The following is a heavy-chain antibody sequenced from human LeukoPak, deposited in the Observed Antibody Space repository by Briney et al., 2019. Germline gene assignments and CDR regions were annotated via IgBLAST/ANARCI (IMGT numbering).Heavy chain of an antibody. CDR1: GFTFSSYW. V-gene: IGHV3-7*01. D-gene: IGHD1-26*01. Sequence: GGSLGLSCAASGFTFSSYWMSWVRQAPGKGLEWVANIKQDGSEKYYVDSVKGRFTISRDNAKNSLYLQMNSLRAEDTAVYYCASSKWELLEYFDYWGQGTLVTVSS. CDR2: IKQDGSEK. J-gene: IGHJ4*02. CDR3: ASSKWELLEYFDY.